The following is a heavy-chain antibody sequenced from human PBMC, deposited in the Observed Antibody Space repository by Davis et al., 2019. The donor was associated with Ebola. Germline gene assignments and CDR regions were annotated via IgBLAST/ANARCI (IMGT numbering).Heavy chain of an antibody. CDR3: ARGSMLGALFDS. Sequence: GESLKISCEASAFILSTYTMNWVRQAPGKGLEWVSSISSRSIYKYYADSVKGRFTISRDNSKNTLYLQMNSLRAEDTAVYYCARGSMLGALFDSWGQGTLVTVSS. V-gene: IGHV3-21*01. CDR2: ISSRSIYK. J-gene: IGHJ4*02. D-gene: IGHD1-26*01. CDR1: AFILSTYT.